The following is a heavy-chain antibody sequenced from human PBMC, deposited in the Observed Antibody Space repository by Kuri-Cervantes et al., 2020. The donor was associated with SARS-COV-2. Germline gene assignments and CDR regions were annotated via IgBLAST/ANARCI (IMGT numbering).Heavy chain of an antibody. Sequence: GESLKISCAASGFTFSSYGMHWVRQAPGKGLEWVAVISYDGSSKYYADSVKGRFTISRDNSKNTLYLQMNSLRAEDTAVYYCAKTRLQYSGKYALDSWGQGTLVTVSS. J-gene: IGHJ4*02. V-gene: IGHV3-30*18. CDR1: GFTFSSYG. D-gene: IGHD5-12*01. CDR2: ISYDGSSK. CDR3: AKTRLQYSGKYALDS.